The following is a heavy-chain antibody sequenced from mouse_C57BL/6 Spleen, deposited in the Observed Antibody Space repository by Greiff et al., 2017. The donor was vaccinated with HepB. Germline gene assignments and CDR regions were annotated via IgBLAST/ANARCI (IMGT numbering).Heavy chain of an antibody. D-gene: IGHD4-1*01. CDR3: ARQGTGYYFDY. J-gene: IGHJ2*01. Sequence: EVKVEESGGGLVKPGGSLKLSCAASGFTFSDYGMHWVRQAPEKGLEWVAYISSGSSTIYYADTVKGRFTISRDNAKNTLFLQMTSLRSEDTAMYYCARQGTGYYFDYWGQGTTLTVSS. CDR1: GFTFSDYG. CDR2: ISSGSSTI. V-gene: IGHV5-17*01.